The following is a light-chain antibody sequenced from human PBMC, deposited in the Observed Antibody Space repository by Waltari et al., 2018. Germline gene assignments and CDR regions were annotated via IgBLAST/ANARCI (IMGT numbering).Light chain of an antibody. J-gene: IGLJ2*01. V-gene: IGLV2-11*01. CDR1: SSDVGGYNY. Sequence: QSALTQPRSVSGSPGQSVTISCTGTSSDVGGYNYVFWYQQHPGKAPKLMIYEVSKRPAGVPDRFAGSKSGNTASLTISGLQTEDEADYYCCSFAGSHTYVVFGGGTKLTVL. CDR2: EVS. CDR3: CSFAGSHTYVV.